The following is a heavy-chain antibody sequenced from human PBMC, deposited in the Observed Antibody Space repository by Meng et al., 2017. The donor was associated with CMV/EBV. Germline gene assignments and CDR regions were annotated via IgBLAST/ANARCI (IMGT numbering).Heavy chain of an antibody. Sequence: GESLKISCAASEFTFSNYAIHWVRRAPGKGLEWVAVTSYDGSTKHYADSVKSRFTISRDNSKNTVFLQMNSLRPEDTAVYYCARDLCGDSSCSPFGYWGQGALVTVSS. D-gene: IGHD2-15*01. CDR3: ARDLCGDSSCSPFGY. V-gene: IGHV3-30-3*01. J-gene: IGHJ4*02. CDR2: TSYDGSTK. CDR1: EFTFSNYA.